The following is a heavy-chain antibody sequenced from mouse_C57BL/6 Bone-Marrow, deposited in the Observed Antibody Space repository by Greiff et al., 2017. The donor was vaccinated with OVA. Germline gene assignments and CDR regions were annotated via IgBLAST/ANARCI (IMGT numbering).Heavy chain of an antibody. J-gene: IGHJ3*01. D-gene: IGHD2-13*01. Sequence: VQLQQSGAELVRPGASVKLSCKASGYTFTSYGISWVKQRTGQGLEWIGEIYPGSGNTYYNEKFKGKATLTADKSSSTAYMELRSLTSGVSAVYVCTEYGTTGVAYWGQGTLVTVSA. CDR2: IYPGSGNT. CDR3: TEYGTTGVAY. V-gene: IGHV1-81*01. CDR1: GYTFTSYG.